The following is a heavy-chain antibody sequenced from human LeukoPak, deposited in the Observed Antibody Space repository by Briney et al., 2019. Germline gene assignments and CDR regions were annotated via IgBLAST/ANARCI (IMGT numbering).Heavy chain of an antibody. J-gene: IGHJ1*01. CDR3: ARRGAGYRAAEYFQH. CDR2: IYYSGST. V-gene: IGHV4-39*01. D-gene: IGHD5-12*01. CDR1: GGSISSSSYY. Sequence: PSETLSLTCTVSGGSISSSSYYWGWIRQPPGKGLEWIGSIYYSGSTYYNPSLKSRVTISVDTSKNQFSLKLSSVTAADTAVYYCARRGAGYRAAEYFQHWGQGTLVTVSS.